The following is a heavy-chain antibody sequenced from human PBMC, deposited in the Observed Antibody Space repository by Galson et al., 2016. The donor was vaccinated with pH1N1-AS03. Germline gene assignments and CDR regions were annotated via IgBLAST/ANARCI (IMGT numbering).Heavy chain of an antibody. CDR3: ARAVGGGDSF. CDR2: MWHDGIAK. Sequence: SLRLSCAASGFSFNSYGMHWVRQAPGKGLEWVTFMWHDGIAKRYADSVKGRFAISKDSSKTLVYLQMNSLRDEDTAVYYCARAVGGGDSFWGQGTLVTVSA. D-gene: IGHD4-23*01. V-gene: IGHV3-33*01. J-gene: IGHJ4*02. CDR1: GFSFNSYG.